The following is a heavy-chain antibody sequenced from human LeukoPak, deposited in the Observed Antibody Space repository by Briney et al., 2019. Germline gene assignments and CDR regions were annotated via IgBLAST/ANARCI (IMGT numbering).Heavy chain of an antibody. CDR2: INPNSGGT. D-gene: IGHD2-15*01. CDR1: GYTFTGYY. V-gene: IGHV1-2*06. J-gene: IGHJ4*02. CDR3: ASLGRYCSGGSCYLYLDY. Sequence: ASVKVCCKASGYTFTGYYMHWVRQAPGQGLEWMGRINPNSGGTNYAQKFQGRVTMTRDTSISTAYMELSRLRSDDTAVYYCASLGRYCSGGSCYLYLDYWGQGTLVTVSS.